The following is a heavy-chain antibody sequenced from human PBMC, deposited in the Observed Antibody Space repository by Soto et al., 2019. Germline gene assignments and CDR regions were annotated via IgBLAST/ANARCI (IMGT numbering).Heavy chain of an antibody. V-gene: IGHV1-46*01. CDR3: ARRRGVGVTKSSFEY. D-gene: IGHD1-26*01. CDR2: INPSVGST. J-gene: IGHJ4*02. Sequence: QVQLVQSGAEVKKPGASVRVSCNTSGYTFTTYYLNWVRQAPGQGLEWMGIINPSVGSTDYAQKFPGRVTMTRDTSTSTVYMELSSLRSHDTAVYYCARRRGVGVTKSSFEYWGQGTLVTVSS. CDR1: GYTFTTYY.